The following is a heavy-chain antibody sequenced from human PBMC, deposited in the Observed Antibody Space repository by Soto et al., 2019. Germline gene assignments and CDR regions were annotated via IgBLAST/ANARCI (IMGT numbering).Heavy chain of an antibody. CDR2: MYKTGET. D-gene: IGHD3-10*01. V-gene: IGHV4-61*01. Sequence: SETLSLTCTVSGGSVSTGMKYLGWVRHPPGKALEFIGYMYKTGETLLNSSLKSRVTLSMETSKNQFSLTLSSVTAADTAVYFCMKAHESGDFLGMSVWGPGTTVTVSS. J-gene: IGHJ6*02. CDR1: GGSVSTGMKY. CDR3: MKAHESGDFLGMSV.